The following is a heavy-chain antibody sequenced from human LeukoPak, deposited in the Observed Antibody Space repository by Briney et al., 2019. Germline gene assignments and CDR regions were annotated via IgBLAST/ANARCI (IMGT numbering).Heavy chain of an antibody. V-gene: IGHV3-21*01. Sequence: GGSLRLSCAASGFTFSSYSMNWVRQAPGKGLEWVSHISSSSRHIYDADSVKGRFTISRDNAKNSLYLQMSSLRAEDTAVYYCARDRDSSGWYDYWGQGTLVTVSS. J-gene: IGHJ4*02. CDR1: GFTFSSYS. CDR2: ISSSSRHI. CDR3: ARDRDSSGWYDY. D-gene: IGHD6-19*01.